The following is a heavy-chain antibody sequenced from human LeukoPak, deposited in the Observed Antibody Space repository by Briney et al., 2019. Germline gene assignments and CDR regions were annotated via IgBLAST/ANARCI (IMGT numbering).Heavy chain of an antibody. V-gene: IGHV3-11*01. Sequence: PGGSLRLSCAASGFTFSDYYMSWIRQAPGKGLEGVSYISSSGSTIYYADSVKGRFTISRDNAKNSLYLQMNSLRAEDTAVYYCARAYSSSWYFDYWGQGTLVTVSS. CDR2: ISSSGSTI. CDR1: GFTFSDYY. CDR3: ARAYSSSWYFDY. D-gene: IGHD6-13*01. J-gene: IGHJ4*02.